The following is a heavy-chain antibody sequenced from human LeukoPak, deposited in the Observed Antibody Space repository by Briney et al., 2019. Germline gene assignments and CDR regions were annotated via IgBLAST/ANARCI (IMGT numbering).Heavy chain of an antibody. V-gene: IGHV4-39*01. CDR1: GGSISSSSYY. CDR2: IYYSVST. D-gene: IGHD6-13*01. Sequence: VKPSETLSLTCTVSGGSISSSSYYWGWLRQPPGKGLEWIGSIYYSVSTYYNPSLKSRVTISVDTSKNQFSLKLSSVTAADTAVYYCARLKGAAAGTSWGQGTLVTVSS. CDR3: ARLKGAAAGTS. J-gene: IGHJ4*02.